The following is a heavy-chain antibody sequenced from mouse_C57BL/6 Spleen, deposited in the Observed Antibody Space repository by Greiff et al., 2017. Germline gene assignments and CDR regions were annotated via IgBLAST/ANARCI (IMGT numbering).Heavy chain of an antibody. Sequence: EVKLVESEGGLVQPGSSMKLSCTASGFTFSDYYMAWVRQVPEKGLEWVANINYDGSSTYYLDSLKSRFIISRDNAKNILYLQMSSLKSEDTATYYCAREVAGSFDYWGQGTTLTVSS. D-gene: IGHD1-1*02. CDR2: INYDGSST. J-gene: IGHJ2*01. CDR1: GFTFSDYY. V-gene: IGHV5-16*01. CDR3: AREVAGSFDY.